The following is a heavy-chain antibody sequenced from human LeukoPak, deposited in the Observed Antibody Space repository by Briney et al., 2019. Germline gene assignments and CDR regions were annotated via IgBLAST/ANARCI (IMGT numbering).Heavy chain of an antibody. CDR3: ARVNDSDAFDI. Sequence: GGSLRLSCAASGFTFSSYWMHWVRQAPGKGLVWVSRINSDGSSTSYADSVKGRFTISRDNAKNSLYLQMNSLRAEDTAVYYCARVNDSDAFDIWGQGTMVTVSS. D-gene: IGHD1-1*01. CDR1: GFTFSSYW. J-gene: IGHJ3*02. V-gene: IGHV3-74*01. CDR2: INSDGSST.